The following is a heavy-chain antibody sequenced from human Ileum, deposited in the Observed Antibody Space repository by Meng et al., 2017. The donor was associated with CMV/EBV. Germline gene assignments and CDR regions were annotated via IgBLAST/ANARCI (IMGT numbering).Heavy chain of an antibody. CDR3: TKGGWLDD. D-gene: IGHD3-10*01. V-gene: IGHV3-23*03. CDR1: GFTFNTFD. CDR2: IYDGGRQT. J-gene: IGHJ5*02. Sequence: GGSLRLSCAASGFTFNTFDMSWVRQGPGKGLEGVSIIYDGGRQTYYGDSVKGRFTISRDDSRNTLYLQMNSLRAEDTAVYHCTKGGWLDDWGQGTLVTVSS.